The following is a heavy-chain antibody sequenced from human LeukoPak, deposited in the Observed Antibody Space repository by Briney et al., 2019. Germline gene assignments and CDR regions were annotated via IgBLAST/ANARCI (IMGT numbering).Heavy chain of an antibody. CDR3: ASTLYCSSTSCFDY. Sequence: GGSLRLSCAASGFTVSSNYMSWVRQAPGKGLEWVSVIYSGGSTYYADSVKGRFTISRDNTKNTLYLQMNSLRAEDTAVYYCASTLYCSSTSCFDYWGQGTLVTVSS. CDR2: IYSGGST. J-gene: IGHJ4*02. CDR1: GFTVSSNY. V-gene: IGHV3-53*01. D-gene: IGHD2-2*01.